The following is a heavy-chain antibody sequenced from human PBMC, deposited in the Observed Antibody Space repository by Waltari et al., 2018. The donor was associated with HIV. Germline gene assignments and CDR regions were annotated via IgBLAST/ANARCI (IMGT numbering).Heavy chain of an antibody. Sequence: QVQLVQSGSDLKRTGAPVMVAWTASRYIFDPVDINLSRRAPGRGLEWLGWMNPDPGIAGYGQRVLGRFAMTRNKSINPAFLEVTNLKSHDTAIYYCTKARRGAGFGEDWGQGTRVTVSS. CDR2: MNPDPGIA. V-gene: IGHV1-8*01. CDR3: TKARRGAGFGED. CDR1: RYIFDPVD. J-gene: IGHJ4*02. D-gene: IGHD3-3*01.